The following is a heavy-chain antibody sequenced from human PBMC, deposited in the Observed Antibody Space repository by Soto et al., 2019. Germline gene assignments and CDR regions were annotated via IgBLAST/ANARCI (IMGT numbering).Heavy chain of an antibody. CDR1: GTSLNTSY. V-gene: IGHV4-59*12. D-gene: IGHD3-3*01. Sequence: SETLSLTCTVSGTSLNTSYWAWIRLPPGKGPEWIGYVYYAGATNYNPSLESRVTISPDTSRNQFSLKLSSATAADTAVYYCARDMRVFGGMDVWGRGTTVTVSS. J-gene: IGHJ6*02. CDR3: ARDMRVFGGMDV. CDR2: VYYAGAT.